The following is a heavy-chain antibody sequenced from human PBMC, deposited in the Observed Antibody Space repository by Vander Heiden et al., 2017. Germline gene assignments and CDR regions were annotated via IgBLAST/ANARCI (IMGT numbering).Heavy chain of an antibody. J-gene: IGHJ4*02. Sequence: EVQLLESGGGLVQPGGSLRLSCAASGFTFSSYAMSWVRQGPGKGLEWVSAISGSGGSTYYADSVKGRFTISRDNSKNTLYLQMNSLRAEDTAVYYCANGIQSWPPQIDYWGQGTLVTVSS. CDR1: GFTFSSYA. V-gene: IGHV3-23*01. CDR3: ANGIQSWPPQIDY. D-gene: IGHD6-13*01. CDR2: ISGSGGST.